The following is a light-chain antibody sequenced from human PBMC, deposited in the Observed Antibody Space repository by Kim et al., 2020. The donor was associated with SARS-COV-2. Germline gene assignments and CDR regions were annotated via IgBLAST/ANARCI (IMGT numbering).Light chain of an antibody. Sequence: QAVVTQEPSLTVSPGGTVTLTCASSAGAVTTSVSSPNWLQQKTGQAPTTLIYGTNKKHSWTPARFSGSLLGGKAALTLSGAQPEDEAEYYCLVFYGGVWVFGGGTQLTVL. V-gene: IGLV7-43*01. J-gene: IGLJ3*02. CDR3: LVFYGGVWV. CDR1: AGAVTTSVSS. CDR2: GTN.